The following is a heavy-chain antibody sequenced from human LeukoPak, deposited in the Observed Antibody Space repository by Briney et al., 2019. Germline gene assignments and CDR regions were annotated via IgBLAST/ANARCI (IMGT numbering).Heavy chain of an antibody. J-gene: IGHJ3*02. CDR1: GFTFSSYG. CDR2: IWYDGSNK. V-gene: IGHV3-33*01. D-gene: IGHD5-12*01. CDR3: ARSDIVATIDAFDI. Sequence: PGRSLRLSCAASGFTFSSYGMHWVRQAPGKGLEWVAVIWYDGSNKYYADSVKGRFTISRNNSKNTLYLQMNSLRAEDTAVYHCARSDIVATIDAFDIWGQGTMVTASS.